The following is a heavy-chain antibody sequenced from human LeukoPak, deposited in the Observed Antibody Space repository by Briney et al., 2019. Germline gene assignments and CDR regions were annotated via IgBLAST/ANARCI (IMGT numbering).Heavy chain of an antibody. CDR1: GYTFTGYY. CDR3: AMLDTAMGTDY. J-gene: IGHJ4*02. D-gene: IGHD5-18*01. V-gene: IGHV1-2*04. Sequence: ASVKVSCKASGYTFTGYYMHWVRQAPGQGLEWMGWINPNSGGTNYAQKFQGWVTMTRDTSISTAYMELSRLRSDDTAVYYCAMLDTAMGTDYWGQRTLVTVSS. CDR2: INPNSGGT.